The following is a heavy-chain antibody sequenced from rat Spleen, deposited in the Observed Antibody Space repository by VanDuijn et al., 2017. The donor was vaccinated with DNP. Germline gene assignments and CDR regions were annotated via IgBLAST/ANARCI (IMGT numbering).Heavy chain of an antibody. CDR2: INTDGGDT. D-gene: IGHD1-4*01. J-gene: IGHJ2*01. V-gene: IGHV5-58*01. CDR3: ARHVLPLRVWDY. Sequence: EVQLVETGGGLVQPGRSLRLSCVASGFTFSTYWMFWIRQAPGKGLEWVATINTDGGDTYYGDSVKGRFTISRDNAKSTLYLQMNSLRSEDMATYYCARHVLPLRVWDYWGQGVVVTVSS. CDR1: GFTFSTYW.